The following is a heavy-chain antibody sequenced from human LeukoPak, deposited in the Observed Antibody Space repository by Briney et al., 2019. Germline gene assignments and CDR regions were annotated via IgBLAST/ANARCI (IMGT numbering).Heavy chain of an antibody. CDR2: IYPGDSGT. V-gene: IGHV5-51*01. J-gene: IGHJ5*02. Sequence: GESLKISCKGSGYSFTSYWIGWVRQMPGKGLEWMGIIYPGDSGTRYSPSFQGQVTISADKSISTAYLQWSSLKASDTAMYYCATLYSNYSNWFDPWGQGTLVTVSS. CDR3: ATLYSNYSNWFDP. D-gene: IGHD4-11*01. CDR1: GYSFTSYW.